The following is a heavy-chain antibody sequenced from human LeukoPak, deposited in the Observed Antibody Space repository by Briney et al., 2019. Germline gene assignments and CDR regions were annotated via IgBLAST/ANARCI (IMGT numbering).Heavy chain of an antibody. CDR2: TSNDGSHK. V-gene: IGHV3-30*18. Sequence: PGRSLRLSCAASEFTFSDCGMHWVRQAPGKGLEWVALTSNDGSHKYYADSAKGRFTISRDNAKNTLYLEMSSLRVEDTAVYYCAKDRKWSYYGFDYWGQGTLVTVSS. CDR3: AKDRKWSYYGFDY. D-gene: IGHD3-10*01. CDR1: EFTFSDCG. J-gene: IGHJ4*02.